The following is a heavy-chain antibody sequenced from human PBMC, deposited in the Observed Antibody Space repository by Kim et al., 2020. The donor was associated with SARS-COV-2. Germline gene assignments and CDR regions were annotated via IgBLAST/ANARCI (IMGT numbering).Heavy chain of an antibody. Sequence: GGSLRLSCAASGFTFSSYGMHWVRQAPGKGLEWVAVIWYDGSNKYYADSVKGRFTISRDNSKNTLYLQMNSLRAEDTAVYYCAASIAARLEWDYWGQGTLVTVSS. CDR3: AASIAARLEWDY. CDR2: IWYDGSNK. CDR1: GFTFSSYG. D-gene: IGHD6-6*01. V-gene: IGHV3-33*01. J-gene: IGHJ4*02.